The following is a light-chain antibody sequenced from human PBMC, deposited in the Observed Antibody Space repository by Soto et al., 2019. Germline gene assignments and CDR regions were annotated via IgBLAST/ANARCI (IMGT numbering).Light chain of an antibody. CDR1: SSDVGGYNY. Sequence: QSALTQPASVSGSPGQSITISCTGTSSDVGGYNYVSWYQQHPGKAPKLIIYDVSNRPSGVSNRFSGSTSGNTASLTISGLQAEDEADYYCSSYTSSSTLVFGTGTKLTVL. J-gene: IGLJ1*01. V-gene: IGLV2-14*01. CDR3: SSYTSSSTLV. CDR2: DVS.